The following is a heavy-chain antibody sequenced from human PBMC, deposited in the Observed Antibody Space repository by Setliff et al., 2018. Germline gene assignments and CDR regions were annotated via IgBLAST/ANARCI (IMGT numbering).Heavy chain of an antibody. CDR1: GYTFTSYG. CDR2: ISVYNGKT. V-gene: IGHV1-18*01. J-gene: IGHJ4*02. CDR3: AKEPRYYYDSSALPPFDY. Sequence: ASVKVSCKASGYTFTSYGFSWVRQAPGQGLAWMGWISVYNGKTKYAQKFQGRVTMTTDTSTRTAYMEVTSLRAEDTAVYYCAKEPRYYYDSSALPPFDYWGQGTLVTAPQ. D-gene: IGHD3-22*01.